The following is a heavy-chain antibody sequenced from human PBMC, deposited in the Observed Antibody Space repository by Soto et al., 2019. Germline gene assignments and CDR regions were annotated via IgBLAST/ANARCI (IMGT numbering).Heavy chain of an antibody. J-gene: IGHJ5*02. CDR1: GYTFSNYG. V-gene: IGHV1-18*01. CDR2: ISAYNGNT. CDR3: ARDSPPVDP. Sequence: ASVKVSCKSSGYTFSNYGISCVRQAPGQGLEWMGWISAYNGNTKYAQKLQGRVTMTTDTSTSTAYMELRSLRSDDTAVYYCARDSPPVDPWGQGTLVTVSS.